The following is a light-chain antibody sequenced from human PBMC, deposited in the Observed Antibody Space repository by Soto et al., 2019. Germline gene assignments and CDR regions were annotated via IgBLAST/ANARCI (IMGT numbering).Light chain of an antibody. CDR1: QGTNKF. J-gene: IGKJ2*01. CDR3: QQLTNFRFT. V-gene: IGKV1-9*01. CDR2: GAS. Sequence: IQLTQSPSSLSASVGDRVTITCRASQGTNKFLAWYQQRPGKAPQLLVYGASTLQSGVPSRFSGSGSGTDFTLTISSLQPEDCATYYCQQLTNFRFTFGLGTKLDIK.